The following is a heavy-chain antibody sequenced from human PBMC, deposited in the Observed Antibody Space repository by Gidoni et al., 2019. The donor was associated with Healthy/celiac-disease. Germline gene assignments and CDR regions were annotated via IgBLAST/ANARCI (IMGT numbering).Heavy chain of an antibody. D-gene: IGHD3-22*01. CDR2: IYYSGST. J-gene: IGHJ4*02. CDR3: DRGRDDSSGYYDIPFDY. Sequence: QVQLQESGPGLVKPSHTLSLTCTVSGGSISSGDYYWSWIRQPPGKGLEWIGYIYYSGSTYYNPSLKSRVTISVDTSKNQFSLKLSSVTAADTAVYYCDRGRDDSSGYYDIPFDYWGQGTLVTVSS. CDR1: GGSISSGDYY. V-gene: IGHV4-30-4*01.